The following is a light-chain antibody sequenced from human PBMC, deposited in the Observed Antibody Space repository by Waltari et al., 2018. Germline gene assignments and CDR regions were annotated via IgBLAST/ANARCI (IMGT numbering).Light chain of an antibody. CDR1: SSDVGSYNL. V-gene: IGLV2-23*02. J-gene: IGLJ2*01. CDR2: EVN. CDR3: CSYAASNTVL. Sequence: QPALTQPASVSGSPEQSITISCTGTSSDVGSYNLVSWYQQHPGKAPKLMISEVNERPSGVSVTFSDSKSGNTASLTISGLQAEDEADYYCCSYAASNTVLFGGGTKLTVL.